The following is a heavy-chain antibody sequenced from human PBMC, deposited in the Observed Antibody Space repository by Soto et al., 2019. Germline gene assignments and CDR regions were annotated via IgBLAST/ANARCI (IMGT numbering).Heavy chain of an antibody. CDR3: VRIRYQLPSSVLWLDP. V-gene: IGHV4-34*01. CDR2: INHVGGT. D-gene: IGHD3-16*01. CDR1: GGFLSESY. Sequence: SETLSLTCAVYGGFLSESYWTWIREPPGKGLEWIGEINHVGGTNYNPSLKSRVTMSVDTSQNQFSLRLISVTAADTAMYFCVRIRYQLPSSVLWLDPWGQGTPVTVSS. J-gene: IGHJ5*02.